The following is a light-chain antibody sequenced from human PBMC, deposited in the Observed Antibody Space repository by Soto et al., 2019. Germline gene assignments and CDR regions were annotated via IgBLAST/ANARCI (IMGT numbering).Light chain of an antibody. CDR2: DAS. Sequence: QTISTWLPWYQQKGGKAPELLIYDASTLGSGVPSSFSGSGSGTEFSLIISRLHPDDFANFYCQQHSSFSRTFGQGTKVDIK. V-gene: IGKV1-5*01. J-gene: IGKJ1*01. CDR3: QQHSSFSRT. CDR1: QTISTW.